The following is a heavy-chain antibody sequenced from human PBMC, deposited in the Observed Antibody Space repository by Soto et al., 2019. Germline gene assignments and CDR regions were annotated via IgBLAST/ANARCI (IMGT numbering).Heavy chain of an antibody. Sequence: LSLTCAVSGGSISSGGYSWSWVRQAPGKGLEWVSGISWNSGSIGYADSVKGRFTISRDNAKNSLYLQMNSLRAEDTALYYCAKDKHIDKYYYDSSGYHPPFDYWGQGTLVTVSS. J-gene: IGHJ4*02. V-gene: IGHV3-9*01. D-gene: IGHD3-22*01. CDR1: GGSISSGGYS. CDR3: AKDKHIDKYYYDSSGYHPPFDY. CDR2: ISWNSGSI.